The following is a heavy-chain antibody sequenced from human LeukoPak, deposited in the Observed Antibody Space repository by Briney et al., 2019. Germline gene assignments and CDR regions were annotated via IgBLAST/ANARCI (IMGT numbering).Heavy chain of an antibody. Sequence: PSGTLSLTCAVSGGSISSSNWWSWVRQPPGKGLEWIGEIYHSGNTNYNPSLKSRVTISVDTSKNQFSLKLSSVTAADTAVYYCANLVRGNPSYWYFDLWGRGTLVTVSS. V-gene: IGHV4-4*02. J-gene: IGHJ2*01. CDR2: IYHSGNT. D-gene: IGHD3-10*02. CDR3: ANLVRGNPSYWYFDL. CDR1: GGSISSSNW.